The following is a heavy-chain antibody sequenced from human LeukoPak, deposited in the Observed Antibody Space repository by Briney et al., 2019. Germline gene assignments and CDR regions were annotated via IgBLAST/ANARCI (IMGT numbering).Heavy chain of an antibody. CDR3: ARDHSYYDFWSGYFDY. CDR1: GYTFTSYG. J-gene: IGHJ4*02. D-gene: IGHD3-3*01. V-gene: IGHV1-18*01. Sequence: ASVKVSCKASGYTFTSYGISWVRQAPGQGLEWMGWISAYNGNTSYAQKLQGRVTMTTDTSTSTAYMELRSLRSDDTAVYYCARDHSYYDFWSGYFDYWGQGTLVTVSS. CDR2: ISAYNGNT.